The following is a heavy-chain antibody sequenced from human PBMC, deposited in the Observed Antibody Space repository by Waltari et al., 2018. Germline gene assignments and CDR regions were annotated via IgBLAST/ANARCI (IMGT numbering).Heavy chain of an antibody. CDR1: GYAIHSGFY. CDR3: SRQVLGYCTSAACRRLES. J-gene: IGHJ4*02. V-gene: IGHV4-38-2*01. D-gene: IGHD2-2*03. CDR2: IYHDGTT. Sequence: QVQLQESGPSLVKPSATLSLTCDVSGYAIHSGFYWGWIRQPPGEGLEWIATIYHDGTTFYNPSLKSRVTVSMDTSKNQFSLKLGSVTAADTAVYYCSRQVLGYCTSAACRRLESWGQGTLVTVSS.